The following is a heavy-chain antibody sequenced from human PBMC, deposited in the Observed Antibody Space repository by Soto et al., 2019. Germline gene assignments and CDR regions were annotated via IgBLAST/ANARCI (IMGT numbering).Heavy chain of an antibody. CDR2: IYPGDSDT. V-gene: IGHV5-51*01. D-gene: IGHD3-22*01. CDR3: ARSHRIYDMSGYYYPPYFVY. Sequence: PGESLKISCKGSGYSFTSYWIGWVRQMPGKGLEWMGIIYPGDSDTRYSPSFQGQVTISADKSISTAYLQWSSLKASDTAMYYCARSHRIYDMSGYYYPPYFVYCGKETLVADYS. J-gene: IGHJ4*02. CDR1: GYSFTSYW.